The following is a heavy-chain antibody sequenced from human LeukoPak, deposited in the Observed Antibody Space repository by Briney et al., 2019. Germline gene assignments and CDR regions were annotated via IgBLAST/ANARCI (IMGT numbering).Heavy chain of an antibody. CDR3: ARDFNVIFGLLGAFDI. V-gene: IGHV7-4-1*02. D-gene: IGHD1-26*01. J-gene: IGHJ3*02. CDR1: GYTFTSYY. CDR2: INTNTGNP. Sequence: ASVKVSCKASGYTFTSYYMHWVRQAPGQGLEWMGWINTNTGNPTYAQGFTGRFVFSLDTSVSTAYLQISSLKAEDTAVYYCARDFNVIFGLLGAFDIWGQGTMVTVSS.